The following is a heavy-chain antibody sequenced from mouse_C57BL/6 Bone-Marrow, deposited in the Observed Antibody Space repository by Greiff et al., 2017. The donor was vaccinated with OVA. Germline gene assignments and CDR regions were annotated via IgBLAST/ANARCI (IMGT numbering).Heavy chain of an antibody. CDR1: GFTFSSYG. CDR3: ARQGSYYSNYVWFAY. Sequence: EVMLVESGGDLVKPGVSLKLSCAASGFTFSSYGMSWVRQTPDKRLEWVATISSGGSYTYYPDSVKGRFTISRDNAKNTLYLQMSSLKSEDTAMYYCARQGSYYSNYVWFAYWGQGTLVTVSA. D-gene: IGHD2-5*01. V-gene: IGHV5-6*01. CDR2: ISSGGSYT. J-gene: IGHJ3*01.